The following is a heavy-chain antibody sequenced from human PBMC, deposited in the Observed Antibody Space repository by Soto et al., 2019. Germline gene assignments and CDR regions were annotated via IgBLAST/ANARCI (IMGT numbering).Heavy chain of an antibody. CDR3: AKSYGYYGMDV. Sequence: PWGSLRLSCSASGFTLGDYTMNWCRQAPGKGLEWVSSISTSSSYIYYADSVKGRFTISRDNAKNSLYLQMNSLRAEDTAVYSCAKSYGYYGMDVWGLGTAVTVSS. V-gene: IGHV3-21*01. CDR1: GFTLGDYT. J-gene: IGHJ6*02. D-gene: IGHD4-17*01. CDR2: ISTSSSYI.